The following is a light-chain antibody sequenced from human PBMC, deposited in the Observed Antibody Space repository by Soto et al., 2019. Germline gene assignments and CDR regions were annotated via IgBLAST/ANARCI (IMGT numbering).Light chain of an antibody. CDR3: QQSYSTSSIT. CDR1: QSISSY. V-gene: IGKV1-39*01. CDR2: AAS. J-gene: IGKJ5*01. Sequence: DIQMTQSPSSLSASVGDRVTITCRASQSISSYLNWYQQKPGEAPKLLIYAASSLQSGVPSRFSGSGSGTDFTLTISSLQPEDFATYYCQQSYSTSSITFGQGTRLEIK.